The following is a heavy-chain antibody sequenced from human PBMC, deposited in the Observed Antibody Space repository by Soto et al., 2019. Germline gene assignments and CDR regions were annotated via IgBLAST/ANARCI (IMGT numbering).Heavy chain of an antibody. CDR3: ASDYDFWSGYYSA. CDR1: GGSFSGYY. J-gene: IGHJ5*02. V-gene: IGHV4-34*01. D-gene: IGHD3-3*01. CDR2: INHGGST. Sequence: SETLSLTCGVYGGSFSGYYWTWIRQPPGKGLEWIGEINHGGSTDYNPSLKSRVTISVDTSKNQFSLKLSSVTAADTAVYYCASDYDFWSGYYSAWGQGTLVTVSS.